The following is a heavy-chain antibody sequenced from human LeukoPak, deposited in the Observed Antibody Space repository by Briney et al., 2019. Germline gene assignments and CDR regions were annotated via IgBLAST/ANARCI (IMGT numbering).Heavy chain of an antibody. J-gene: IGHJ4*02. Sequence: PGGSLRLSCAASGFTFSSYWMSWVRQAPGKGLEWVSSISSSSSYIYYADSVKGRFTISRDNAKNSLYLQMNSLRAEDTAVYYCARAFWVLPDYWGQGTLVTVSS. CDR3: ARAFWVLPDY. D-gene: IGHD2-15*01. CDR1: GFTFSSYW. V-gene: IGHV3-21*01. CDR2: ISSSSSYI.